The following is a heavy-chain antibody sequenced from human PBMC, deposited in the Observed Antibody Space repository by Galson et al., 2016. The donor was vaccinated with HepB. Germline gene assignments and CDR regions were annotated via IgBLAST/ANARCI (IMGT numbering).Heavy chain of an antibody. V-gene: IGHV1-69*06. D-gene: IGHD3-9*01. J-gene: IGHJ4*02. CDR3: ATGDSVDDILTGNYGGPFDN. CDR1: GGTFSSYA. Sequence: SVKVSCKASGGTFSSYAVSWVRQAPGQGLEWMGGIISMFGTANYAQKFQDRVTLTADKSTSSVYMQLSSLRSEDTAIYYCATGDSVDDILTGNYGGPFDNWGQGTLVTVSS. CDR2: IISMFGTA.